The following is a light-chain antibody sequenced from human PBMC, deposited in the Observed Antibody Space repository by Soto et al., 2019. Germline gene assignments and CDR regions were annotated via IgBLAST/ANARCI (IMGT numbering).Light chain of an antibody. V-gene: IGKV3-20*01. Sequence: EVVLTQSPGTLPLSPGERATLSCRASQSVSSSYLAWYQQKPGQAPRLLIYGASSRATGIPDRFSGSGSGTDFTLSVSRLEPEDFAVYYCQQYGLFGKGTKLEIK. CDR3: QQYGL. CDR2: GAS. J-gene: IGKJ2*01. CDR1: QSVSSSY.